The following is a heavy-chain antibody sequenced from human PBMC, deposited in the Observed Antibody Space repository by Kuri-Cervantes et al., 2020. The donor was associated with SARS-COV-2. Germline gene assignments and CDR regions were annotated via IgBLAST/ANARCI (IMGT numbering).Heavy chain of an antibody. J-gene: IGHJ4*02. V-gene: IGHV3-43D*03. CDR2: ISWDGGST. D-gene: IGHD2-15*01. Sequence: GGSLRLSCAASGFTFADYAMHWVCQAPGKGLEWVSLISWDGGSTYYADSVKGRFTISRDNSKNSLYLQMNSLRAEDTALYYCAKDIGGGDCSGGSCYSGGPFDYWGQGTLVTVSS. CDR3: AKDIGGGDCSGGSCYSGGPFDY. CDR1: GFTFADYA.